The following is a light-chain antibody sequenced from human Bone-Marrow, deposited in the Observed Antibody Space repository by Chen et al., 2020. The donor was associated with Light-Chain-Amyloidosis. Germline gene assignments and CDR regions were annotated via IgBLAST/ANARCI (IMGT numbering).Light chain of an antibody. CDR3: SSYTITNTLV. CDR2: EVT. Sequence: QSALIQPASVSGSPGQSITLPCTGTRSDVCGDNHVSWYQQHPDKAPKLMIYEVTNRPSWVPDRFSGSKSDNTASLTISGLQTEDEADYFCSSYTITNTLVFGSGTRVTVL. J-gene: IGLJ1*01. CDR1: RSDVCGDNH. V-gene: IGLV2-14*01.